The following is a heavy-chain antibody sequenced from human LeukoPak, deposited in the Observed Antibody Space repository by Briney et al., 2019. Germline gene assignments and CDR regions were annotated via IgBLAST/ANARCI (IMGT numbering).Heavy chain of an antibody. J-gene: IGHJ4*02. D-gene: IGHD3-10*01. V-gene: IGHV1-18*01. CDR2: ISAYNGNT. Sequence: GASVKVSCKAAGYTFTSCGISLVRQAPGQGLEWVGCISAYNGNTNYAQKLQGRVTMTTDTSTSKAYMELRSLRSDDTAVYYCARFRAGVGEPYGDYWGQGTLVTVSS. CDR1: GYTFTSCG. CDR3: ARFRAGVGEPYGDY.